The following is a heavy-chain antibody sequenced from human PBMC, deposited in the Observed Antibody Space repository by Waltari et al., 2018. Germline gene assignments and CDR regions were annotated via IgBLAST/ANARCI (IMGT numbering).Heavy chain of an antibody. CDR1: GYIFINYF. CDR3: TLSFNVNAFNI. D-gene: IGHD2-15*01. V-gene: IGHV1-2*06. CDR2: INCRNGGT. Sequence: QVQLEQSGAEVRNHGASVKVSCKASGYIFINYFMHWVRQAPGQGLEWIGRINCRNGGTDYARKFQGRVTMTRDTSLNTAYLELTGLRSDDMAIYYCTLSFNVNAFNIWGPGTRVTVSS. J-gene: IGHJ3*01.